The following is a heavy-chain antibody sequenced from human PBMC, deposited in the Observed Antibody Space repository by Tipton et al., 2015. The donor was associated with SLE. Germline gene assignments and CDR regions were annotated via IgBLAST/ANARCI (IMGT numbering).Heavy chain of an antibody. J-gene: IGHJ3*02. CDR3: ASDGVWNPI. D-gene: IGHD1-1*01. CDR1: GDSTSVHY. Sequence: LRLSCTVSGDSTSVHYWSWIRQSPGKGLEWIGYIYYSGNTNYNPSLKSRVRMSVDTSKNQISLKLNSVIAADTAVYYCASDGVWNPIWGQGTMVTVSS. CDR2: IYYSGNT. V-gene: IGHV4-59*11.